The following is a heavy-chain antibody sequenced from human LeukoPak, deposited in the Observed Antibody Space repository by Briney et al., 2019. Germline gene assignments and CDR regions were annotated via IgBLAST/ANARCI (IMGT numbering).Heavy chain of an antibody. CDR1: GGSFSGYY. CDR2: INHSGST. Sequence: SETLSLTCAVYGGSFSGYYWSWIRQPPGKGLEWIGEINHSGSTNYNPSLKSRVTISVDTSKNQFSLKLSSVTAADTAVYYCARGSGLFDYWGREPWSPSPQ. J-gene: IGHJ4*02. CDR3: ARGSGLFDY. D-gene: IGHD3/OR15-3a*01. V-gene: IGHV4-34*01.